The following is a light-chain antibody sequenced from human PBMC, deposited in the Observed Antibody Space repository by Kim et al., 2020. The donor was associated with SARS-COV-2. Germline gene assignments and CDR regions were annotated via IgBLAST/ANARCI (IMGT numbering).Light chain of an antibody. V-gene: IGLV6-57*01. J-gene: IGLJ2*01. CDR3: QTYDDKDRI. CDR2: EDV. CDR1: GGSIASAN. Sequence: NFMLTQPHSVSESPGKTVTISCVRTGGSIASANVQWYQQRPGRSPSAVIYEDVSRPSGVPDRFSGSIDRSSNSASLTISGLQTEDEGTYYCQTYDDKDRIFGGGTRLTVL.